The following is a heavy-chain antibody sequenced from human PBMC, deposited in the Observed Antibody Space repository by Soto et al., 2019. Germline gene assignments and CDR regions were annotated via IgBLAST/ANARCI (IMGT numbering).Heavy chain of an antibody. V-gene: IGHV4-31*03. D-gene: IGHD3-10*01. CDR3: ARGYYGSGSPEDY. Sequence: PSETLSLTCTVSGGSISSGGYYWSWIRQHPGKGLEWIGYIYYSGSTYYNPSLKSRVTISVDTSKNQFSLKLSSVTAADTAAYYCARGYYGSGSPEDYWCQGTLVTVSS. J-gene: IGHJ4*02. CDR2: IYYSGST. CDR1: GGSISSGGYY.